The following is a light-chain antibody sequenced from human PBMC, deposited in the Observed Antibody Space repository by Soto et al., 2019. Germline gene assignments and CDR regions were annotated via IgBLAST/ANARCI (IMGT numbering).Light chain of an antibody. J-gene: IGKJ4*01. Sequence: EIVLTQSPGTLSLSPGERVTLFCRASQSVGSSYLAWYQQKAGHAPRLLIYGASSRATGIPDRFSGSGSGTDFTLTISRLEPEDSAVYYCQQCGSPLVTFGGGTKVEIK. CDR2: GAS. CDR1: QSVGSSY. CDR3: QQCGSPLVT. V-gene: IGKV3-20*01.